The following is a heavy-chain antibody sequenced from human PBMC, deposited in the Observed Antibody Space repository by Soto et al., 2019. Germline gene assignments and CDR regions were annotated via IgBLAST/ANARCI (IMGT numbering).Heavy chain of an antibody. D-gene: IGHD5-18*01. CDR1: GFTFRSYA. J-gene: IGHJ3*02. Sequence: GGSLRLSCTASGFTFRSYAMSWVRQAPGKGLQWVSAISGNGGTTYYADSVKGRFTLSRDNFKDTLYLQMNSLRTEDTAVYYCARVSPRYSYGGAFDIWGQGTMVTVSS. CDR3: ARVSPRYSYGGAFDI. CDR2: ISGNGGTT. V-gene: IGHV3-23*01.